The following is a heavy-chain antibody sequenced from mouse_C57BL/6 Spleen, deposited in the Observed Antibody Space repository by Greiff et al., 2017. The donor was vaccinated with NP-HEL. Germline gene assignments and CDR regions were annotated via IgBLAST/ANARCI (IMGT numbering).Heavy chain of an antibody. V-gene: IGHV14-1*01. J-gene: IGHJ2*01. D-gene: IGHD2-3*01. Sequence: VQLQQSGAELVRPGASVKLSCTASGFNIKDYYMHWVKQRHEQGLEWIGRIDPEDGDTEYAQKFQGKATMPADTSSNTAYLQLSSLTSEDTAVYYCTTDGYSFDYWGQGTTRTVSS. CDR1: GFNIKDYY. CDR2: IDPEDGDT. CDR3: TTDGYSFDY.